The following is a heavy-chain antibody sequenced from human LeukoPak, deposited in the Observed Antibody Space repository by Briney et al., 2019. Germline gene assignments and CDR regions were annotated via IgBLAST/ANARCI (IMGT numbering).Heavy chain of an antibody. CDR3: ARDGHWSGSYYEYFDY. J-gene: IGHJ4*02. D-gene: IGHD1-26*01. CDR2: INWNGGST. CDR1: GFTFDDYG. Sequence: PGGSLRLSCAASGFTFDDYGMSWVRQAPGKGLEWVSGINWNGGSTGYADSVKGRFTISRDNAKNSLYLQMNSLRAEDTAPYYCARDGHWSGSYYEYFDYWGQGTLVTVSS. V-gene: IGHV3-20*04.